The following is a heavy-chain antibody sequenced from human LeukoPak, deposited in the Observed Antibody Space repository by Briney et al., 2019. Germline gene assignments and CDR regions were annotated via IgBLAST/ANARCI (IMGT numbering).Heavy chain of an antibody. V-gene: IGHV3-13*03. CDR3: ARDLSKSTELLDAFDI. D-gene: IGHD1-7*01. CDR1: GFTFSSYD. J-gene: IGHJ3*02. Sequence: GGSLRLSCAACGFTFSSYDMHWVRQATGKGLEWVSAIGTAGDTYYPGSVKGQFTISRENAKNSLYLQMNSLRAGDTAVYYCARDLSKSTELLDAFDIWGQGTMVTVSS. CDR2: IGTAGDT.